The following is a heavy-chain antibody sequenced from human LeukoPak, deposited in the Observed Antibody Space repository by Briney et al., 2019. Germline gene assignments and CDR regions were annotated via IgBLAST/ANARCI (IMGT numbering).Heavy chain of an antibody. CDR1: GYTFTSYG. Sequence: ASVKVSCMASGYTFTSYGISWVRQAPGQRLEWMGWISAYNGNTNYAQKLQGRVTMTTDTSTSTAYMELRSLRSDDTAVYYCARDHYDSSGLDAFDIWGQGTMVTVSS. D-gene: IGHD3-22*01. V-gene: IGHV1-18*01. J-gene: IGHJ3*02. CDR2: ISAYNGNT. CDR3: ARDHYDSSGLDAFDI.